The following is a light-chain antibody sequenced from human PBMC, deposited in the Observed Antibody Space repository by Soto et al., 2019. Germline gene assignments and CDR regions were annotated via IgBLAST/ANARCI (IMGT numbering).Light chain of an antibody. V-gene: IGKV3-15*01. CDR2: DTS. J-gene: IGKJ1*01. Sequence: EIVVTQSPATLSVSPGERVTLSCRASQSVSSSLAWYQQRPGQAPRLLIYDTSTRAAGIAARFCGSGSGTEFTLTISSLQSEDSAVYYCQQYVHWPPGAFGQGTTVESK. CDR3: QQYVHWPPGA. CDR1: QSVSSS.